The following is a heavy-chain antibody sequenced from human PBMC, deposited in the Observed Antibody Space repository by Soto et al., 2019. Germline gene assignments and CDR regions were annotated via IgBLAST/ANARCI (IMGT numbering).Heavy chain of an antibody. D-gene: IGHD3-22*01. CDR1: GGSISNGGYY. J-gene: IGHJ4*02. CDR3: ARDGQWYYDSSGYYWGYFDY. CDR2: IYYSGGT. Sequence: QVQLQESGPGLVKPSQTLSLTCTVSGGSISNGGYYWSWIRQHPGMGLEWIGYIYYSGGTYYNPSLKSRVTLSVDTSKNQFSLKLSSVTAADTAVYYCARDGQWYYDSSGYYWGYFDYWGQGTLVTVSS. V-gene: IGHV4-31*03.